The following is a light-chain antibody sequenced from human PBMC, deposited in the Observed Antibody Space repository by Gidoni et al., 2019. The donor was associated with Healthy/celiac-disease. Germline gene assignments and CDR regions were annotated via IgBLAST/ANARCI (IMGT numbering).Light chain of an antibody. CDR2: LGS. J-gene: IGKJ5*01. CDR1: QSLLHSNGYTY. CDR3: MQALQTPLIT. V-gene: IGKV2-28*01. Sequence: DIVMTQSPLPLPVTPGEPASISCKSSQSLLHSNGYTYLDWYLQKPGQSPQLLIYLGSNRASGGPDRFSGSGSGTDFTLKISRVEAEDVGVYYCMQALQTPLITFGQGTRLEIK.